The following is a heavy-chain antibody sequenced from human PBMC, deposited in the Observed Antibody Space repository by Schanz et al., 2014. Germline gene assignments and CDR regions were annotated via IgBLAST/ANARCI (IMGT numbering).Heavy chain of an antibody. CDR2: IYSDGRT. V-gene: IGHV3-53*01. J-gene: IGHJ3*02. D-gene: IGHD2-2*01. CDR3: AKRCSSTSCSHGAFDI. CDR1: GFTVNTNY. Sequence: VQLVESGGGLIQPGGSLRLSCAVSGFTVNTNYMSWVRQAPGKGLEWVSVIYSDGRTYYGDSVKGRFTISRDNSKNTLYLQMNSLRAEDTAMYYCAKRCSSTSCSHGAFDIWGQGTMVTVSS.